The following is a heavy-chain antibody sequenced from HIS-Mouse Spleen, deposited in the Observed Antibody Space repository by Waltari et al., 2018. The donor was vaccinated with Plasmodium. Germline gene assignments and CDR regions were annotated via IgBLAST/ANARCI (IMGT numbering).Heavy chain of an antibody. J-gene: IGHJ2*01. CDR1: GFHLSYFC. CDR3: AREDILTGYYNDYWYFDL. V-gene: IGHV3-21*01. Sequence: EVQLVESGGGLVKPGGSLRLSCAASGFHLSYFCHNWVRQAPGKGLEWVSSISSSSSYIYYADSVKGRFTISRDNAKNSLYLQMNSLRAEDTAVYYCAREDILTGYYNDYWYFDLWGRGSLVTVSS. D-gene: IGHD3-9*01. CDR2: ISSSSSYI.